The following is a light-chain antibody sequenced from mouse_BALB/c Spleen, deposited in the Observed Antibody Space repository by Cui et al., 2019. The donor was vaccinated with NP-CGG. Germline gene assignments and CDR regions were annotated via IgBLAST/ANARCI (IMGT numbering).Light chain of an antibody. CDR3: ALWYSNHWV. J-gene: IGLJ1*01. CDR1: TGTVTTSNY. CDR2: GTY. V-gene: IGLV1*01. Sequence: HAVVTLEYLLTTPPGETVTLTRRSSTGTVTTSNYANWVQEKPDHLFTSLIGGTYNRAPGVPARFSGSLIGDKAALTITGAQTEDETIYFCALWYSNHWVFGGGTKLTVL.